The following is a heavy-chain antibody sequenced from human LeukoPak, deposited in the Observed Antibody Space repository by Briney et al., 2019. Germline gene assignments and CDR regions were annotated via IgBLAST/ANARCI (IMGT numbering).Heavy chain of an antibody. D-gene: IGHD2-15*01. J-gene: IGHJ4*02. V-gene: IGHV4-59*01. CDR1: SGSLSGNY. CDR2: IYYSGSD. Sequence: PSETLSLTCTVSSGSLSGNYYGWFRQAPGKGLEWIGSIYYSGSDNYNPSHESRISMSLDTSKNQVSLRLSSVTAADTALYYCARGLVGSQFDTFDVWGQGTLVTVSS. CDR3: ARGLVGSQFDTFDV.